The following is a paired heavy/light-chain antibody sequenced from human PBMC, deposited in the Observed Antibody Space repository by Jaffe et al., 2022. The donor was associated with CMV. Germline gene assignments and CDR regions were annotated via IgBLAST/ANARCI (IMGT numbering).Heavy chain of an antibody. CDR2: LTPSGDNT. V-gene: IGHV1-46*01. D-gene: IGHD2-15*01. J-gene: IGHJ4*02. CDR3: ATGGYCSDTTCPGADY. Sequence: QVQLVQSGAEVKKPGASVKVSCKASGNFFTKYHIHWVRQAPGQGFEWMGILTPSGDNTTYAQKFQGRFTMTKDTSTSAVYMELSSLRSEDTAMYYCATGGYCSDTTCPGADYWGQGTLVTVSS. CDR1: GNFFTKYH.
Light chain of an antibody. Sequence: DIVMTQSPLSLPVTPGEPASISCRSSQSLVYRNGYKYLYWYLQKPGKSPQLLIYLGSNRASGVPDRFSGSGSGTDFTLKISRVEAEDLGIYYCMQALQTPWTFGQGTKVEIK. V-gene: IGKV2-28*01. J-gene: IGKJ1*01. CDR3: MQALQTPWT. CDR1: QSLVYRNGYKY. CDR2: LGS.